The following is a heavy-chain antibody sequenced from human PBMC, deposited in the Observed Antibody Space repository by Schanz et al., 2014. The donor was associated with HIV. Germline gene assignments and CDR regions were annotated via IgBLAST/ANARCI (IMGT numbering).Heavy chain of an antibody. V-gene: IGHV1-69*12. CDR2: IIPIFGTA. CDR1: GGTFTNYA. D-gene: IGHD1-26*01. Sequence: QVQLVQSGAEVKKPGSSVMVSCKTSGGTFTNYAISWVRQAPGQGLQWMGGIIPIFGTANYAQKFQGRVTIIADESTSTAYMELSSLRSADTAVYYCARGEDWPGGASDHWGQGTLVIVS. CDR3: ARGEDWPGGASDH. J-gene: IGHJ5*02.